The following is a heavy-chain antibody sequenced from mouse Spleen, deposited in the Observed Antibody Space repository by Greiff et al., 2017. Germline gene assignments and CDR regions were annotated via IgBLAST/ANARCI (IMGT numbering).Heavy chain of an antibody. J-gene: IGHJ2*01. CDR1: GYTFTSYW. CDR2: INPGGGYT. V-gene: IGHV1-7*01. CDR3: ALNGQRGY. D-gene: IGHD1-3*01. Sequence: VKLVESGAELAKPGASVKLSCKASGYTFTSYWMHWVKQRPGQGLEWIGYINPGGGYTNYNQKFKDKATLTADKSSSTAYMQLSSLTYEGSAVYYSALNGQRGYWGQGTTLTVSS.